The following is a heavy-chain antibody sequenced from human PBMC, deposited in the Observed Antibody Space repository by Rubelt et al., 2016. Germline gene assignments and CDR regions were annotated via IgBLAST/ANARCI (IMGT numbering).Heavy chain of an antibody. V-gene: IGHV4-34*01. CDR3: ARDRSPYGSGSYYDY. CDR1: GGSFSGYY. CDR2: INHSGST. D-gene: IGHD3-10*01. Sequence: QVQLQQWGAGLLKPSETLSLTCAVYGGSFSGYYWSWIRQPPGKGLEWIGEINHSGSTYYNPSLKSRVTISVDTSKNQFSLKLSSVTAADTAVYYCARDRSPYGSGSYYDYWGQGTLVTVSS. J-gene: IGHJ4*02.